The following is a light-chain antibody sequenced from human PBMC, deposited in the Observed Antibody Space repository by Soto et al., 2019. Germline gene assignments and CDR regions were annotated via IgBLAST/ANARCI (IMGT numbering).Light chain of an antibody. Sequence: EIVLTQSPGTLSLSPGERATLSCRASQSVGNNFLAWYQQKPGQAPRLLIYGASSRATGIPDRFSGSGSGTDFTLTISSLEPEDFAVYYCQQYGSFPYTFGQGTKLEI. CDR2: GAS. CDR1: QSVGNNF. V-gene: IGKV3-20*01. J-gene: IGKJ2*01. CDR3: QQYGSFPYT.